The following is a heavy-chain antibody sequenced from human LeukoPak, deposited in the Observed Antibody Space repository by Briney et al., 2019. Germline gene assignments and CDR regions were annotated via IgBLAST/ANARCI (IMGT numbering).Heavy chain of an antibody. CDR2: INHSGST. D-gene: IGHD6-13*01. V-gene: IGHV4-34*01. J-gene: IGHJ6*02. CDR1: GGSFSGYY. CDR3: ARSHSLPGSSWYRAPYGMDV. Sequence: SETLSLTCAVYGGSFSGYYWSWIRQPPGKGLEWIGEINHSGSTNYNPSLKSRVTISVDTSKNQFSLKLSSVTAADTAVYYCARSHSLPGSSWYRAPYGMDVRGQGTTVTVSS.